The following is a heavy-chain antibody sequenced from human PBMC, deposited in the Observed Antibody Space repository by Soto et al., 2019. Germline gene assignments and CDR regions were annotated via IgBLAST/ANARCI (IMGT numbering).Heavy chain of an antibody. CDR1: GDTFSSNS. D-gene: IGHD3-10*02. V-gene: IGHV1-69*02. Sequence: QVQLVQSGAEVKKPGSSVKVSCKAPGDTFSSNSITWVRQAPGQGLEWMGRIIPILGITHYAQKFQGRVTMTADISTSTAYMELSSLRSEDTAIFYCASDSVPQWGQGTLVTVSS. J-gene: IGHJ4*02. CDR3: ASDSVPQ. CDR2: IIPILGIT.